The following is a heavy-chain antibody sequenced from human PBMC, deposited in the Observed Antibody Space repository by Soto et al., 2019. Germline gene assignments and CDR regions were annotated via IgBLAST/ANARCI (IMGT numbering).Heavy chain of an antibody. D-gene: IGHD3-16*02. V-gene: IGHV1-69*19. J-gene: IGHJ4*02. Sequence: QVQLVQSGPEMKKPGYAVKVSCKASGGTFNTYAMKWVRQFPGQGLEWMGGIFPMFDVPRYAQKFQGRVTITLDESSTTAYMDLSSLRFDDTAVYYCARSVGSGGVIGGFDYWGQGTLVSV. CDR3: ARSVGSGGVIGGFDY. CDR1: GGTFNTYA. CDR2: IFPMFDVP.